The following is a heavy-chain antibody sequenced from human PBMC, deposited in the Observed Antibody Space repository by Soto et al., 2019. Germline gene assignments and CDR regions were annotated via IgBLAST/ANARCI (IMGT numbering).Heavy chain of an antibody. CDR3: AKGGVVVAAQPYYYYYGMDV. D-gene: IGHD2-15*01. J-gene: IGHJ6*02. V-gene: IGHV3-23*01. CDR1: GFTFSSYA. Sequence: AGGSLRLSCAASGFTFSSYAMSWVRQAPGKGLEWVSAISGSGGSTYYADSVKGRFTISRDNSKNTLYLQMNSLRAEDTAVYYCAKGGVVVAAQPYYYYYGMDVWGQGTTVTVSS. CDR2: ISGSGGST.